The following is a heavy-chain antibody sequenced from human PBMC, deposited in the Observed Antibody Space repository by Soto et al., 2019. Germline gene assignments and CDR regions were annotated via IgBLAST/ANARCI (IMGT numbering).Heavy chain of an antibody. CDR3: AKAHRVYGSNWFFFDS. D-gene: IGHD2-2*01. CDR1: GFTFGNYA. CDR2: ITAGGGTS. V-gene: IGHV3-23*01. J-gene: IGHJ4*02. Sequence: EVQLLESGGGLVQPGGSLRLSCSASGFTFGNYAMRWVRQAPGKGLEWVSGITAGGGTSDYADSVKGRFTISRDNSKNTLYLQMSSLRVEDTAVYYCAKAHRVYGSNWFFFDSWGQGSLVTVSS.